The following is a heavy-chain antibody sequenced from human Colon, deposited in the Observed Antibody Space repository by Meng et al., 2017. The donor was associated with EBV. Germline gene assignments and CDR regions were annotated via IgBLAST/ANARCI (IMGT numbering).Heavy chain of an antibody. CDR2: IYYTGST. CDR3: ARNYYFDY. J-gene: IGHJ4*02. V-gene: IGHV4-30-4*01. Sequence: VRLQVPGPGLVKPSQTRSLTCTFSGGSINSGDYYWSWIRQPPGKGLEWIGYIYYTGSTYYNPSLKSRVTISMDTSKNQFSLRLSSVTAADTAVYYCARNYYFDYWGQGTLVTVSS. CDR1: GGSINSGDYY.